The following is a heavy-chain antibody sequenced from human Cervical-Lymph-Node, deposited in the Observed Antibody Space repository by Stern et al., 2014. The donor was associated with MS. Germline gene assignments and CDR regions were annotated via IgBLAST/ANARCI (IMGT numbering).Heavy chain of an antibody. V-gene: IGHV2-5*02. J-gene: IGHJ3*02. CDR3: VYAPPRHFLEYAFDI. CDR1: GFSLRTNGVA. Sequence: QVPLRESGPTLVKPTETLRLTCTFSGFSLRTNGVAVGCIRQTPGKALEFLVLIFWDGDKRYNPSLKRRLTITTDTSQSQVVLNMTSLGPLDTATYYCVYAPPRHFLEYAFDIWGQGTMVTVSS. CDR2: IFWDGDK.